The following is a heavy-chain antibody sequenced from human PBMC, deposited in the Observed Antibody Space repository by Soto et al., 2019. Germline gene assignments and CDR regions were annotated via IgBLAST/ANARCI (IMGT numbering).Heavy chain of an antibody. J-gene: IGHJ6*03. Sequence: GGSLRLSCAASGFTFSSYWMSWVRQAPGKGLEWVANIKQDGSEKYYVDSVKGRFTISRDNAKNSLYLQMNSLRAEDTAVYYCARVMGLRSTYYYYYYMDVWGKGTTVTVSS. V-gene: IGHV3-7*01. D-gene: IGHD5-12*01. CDR2: IKQDGSEK. CDR1: GFTFSSYW. CDR3: ARVMGLRSTYYYYYYMDV.